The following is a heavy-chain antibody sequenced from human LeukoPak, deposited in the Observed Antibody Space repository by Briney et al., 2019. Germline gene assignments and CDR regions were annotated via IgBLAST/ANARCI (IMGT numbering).Heavy chain of an antibody. J-gene: IGHJ3*02. CDR1: GGSISSNNW. D-gene: IGHD3-22*01. Sequence: SGTLSLTCAVSGGSISSNNWWGWVRQPPGKGLEWIGEIYHSGSTNYNPSLKSRVTISVDKSKNQFSLKLSSVTAADTAVYYCARAYDYYDSSGYYQKHDAFDIWGQGTMVTVSS. CDR2: IYHSGST. CDR3: ARAYDYYDSSGYYQKHDAFDI. V-gene: IGHV4-4*02.